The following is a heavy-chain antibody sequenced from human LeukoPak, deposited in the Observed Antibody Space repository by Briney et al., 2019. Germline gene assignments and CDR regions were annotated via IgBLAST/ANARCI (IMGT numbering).Heavy chain of an antibody. CDR2: ISSSSSTI. V-gene: IGHV3-48*02. CDR3: ARDDYGDYYSYLNVAPLHDYYYYGMDV. J-gene: IGHJ6*02. Sequence: GGSLILSCAAAGFTFSSYSMNWVRQPPGKGLEWVSYISSSSSTIYYADSVKGRFTISRDNAKNSLYLQMNSLRDEDTAVYYCARDDYGDYYSYLNVAPLHDYYYYGMDVWGQGTTVTVSS. CDR1: GFTFSSYS. D-gene: IGHD4-17*01.